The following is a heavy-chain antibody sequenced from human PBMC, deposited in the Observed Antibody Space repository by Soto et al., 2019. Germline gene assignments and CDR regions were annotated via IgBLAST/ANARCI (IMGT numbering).Heavy chain of an antibody. J-gene: IGHJ4*02. Sequence: QVQLQQWGAGLLKPSETLSLTCAVYGGSFSGYYWSWIRQPPGKGLEWIGEINHSGSTNYNPSLKSRVTISVDTSTNQFSLKLSSVTAADTAVYYCARGEITMVRGATGYFDYWGQGTLVTVSS. CDR3: ARGEITMVRGATGYFDY. CDR1: GGSFSGYY. D-gene: IGHD3-10*01. CDR2: INHSGST. V-gene: IGHV4-34*01.